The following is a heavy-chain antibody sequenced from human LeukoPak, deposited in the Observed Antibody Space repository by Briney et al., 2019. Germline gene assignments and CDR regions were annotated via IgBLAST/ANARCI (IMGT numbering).Heavy chain of an antibody. CDR3: ASAGGVVVVAAADY. Sequence: PGGSLRLSCAASGFTFSSYSMNWVRQAPGKGLEWVSSISSSSSYIYYADSVKGRFTISRDNAKNSLYLQMNSLRAEDTAVYYCASAGGVVVVAAADYWGQGTLVTVSS. V-gene: IGHV3-21*01. CDR2: ISSSSSYI. D-gene: IGHD2-15*01. J-gene: IGHJ4*02. CDR1: GFTFSSYS.